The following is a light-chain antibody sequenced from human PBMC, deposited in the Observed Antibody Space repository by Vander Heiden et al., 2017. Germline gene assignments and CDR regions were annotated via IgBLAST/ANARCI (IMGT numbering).Light chain of an antibody. J-gene: IGKJ3*01. V-gene: IGKV1-39*01. CDR3: QQSYSTPRFT. CDR2: AAS. CDR1: QSISSY. Sequence: DIQMTQSPSSLSASVGDRVTITCRASQSISSYLNWYQQKPGKAPKLLIYAASSLQSGVPSRFSGSGSGTDFTLTISSLQPEDFATYYCQQSYSTPRFTFGPEVKVDIK.